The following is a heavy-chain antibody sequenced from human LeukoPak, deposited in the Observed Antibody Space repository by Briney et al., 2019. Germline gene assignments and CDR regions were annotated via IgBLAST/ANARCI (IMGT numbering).Heavy chain of an antibody. CDR2: INPDNDNI. CDR1: GYRFTSYG. CDR3: ARGGGGGYYYHYMDV. D-gene: IGHD3-10*01. V-gene: IGHV1-18*01. J-gene: IGHJ6*03. Sequence: GASVKVSCKASGYRFTSYGISWVRQAPGQGLEWQGGINPDNDNISYAQKVQDRVTLTTDTSATTAYMELRSLRSDDTAVYYCARGGGGGYYYHYMDVWGKGTTVAVSS.